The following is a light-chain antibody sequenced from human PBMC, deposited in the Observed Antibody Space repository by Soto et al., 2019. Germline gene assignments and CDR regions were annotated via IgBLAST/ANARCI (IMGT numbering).Light chain of an antibody. CDR3: QKYSSVPF. J-gene: IGKJ3*01. Sequence: DIQMTQSPTSLSASVGDRVTITCRASQGISNYVAWYQQIPGKAPKLLIYAASTLQSGVPSRFSGSGSGTDFTLTINGLQPEDGATYSCQKYSSVPFFGPGTKVEIK. V-gene: IGKV1-27*01. CDR1: QGISNY. CDR2: AAS.